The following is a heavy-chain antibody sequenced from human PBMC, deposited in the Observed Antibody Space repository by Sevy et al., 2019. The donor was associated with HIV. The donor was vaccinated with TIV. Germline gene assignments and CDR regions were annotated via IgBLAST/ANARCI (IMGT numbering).Heavy chain of an antibody. CDR2: IRRNSQEPYGGTT. Sequence: GGSLRLSCTSSGFTFGDYAMSWFRQAPGKGLEWVAFIRRNSQEPYGGTTEYAGSMKGRFTISRENSKSIAYLQMNSLKTEDTAVYYCARALATADTPEYYFDYWGQGILVTVSS. J-gene: IGHJ4*02. CDR3: ARALATADTPEYYFDY. D-gene: IGHD5-12*01. CDR1: GFTFGDYA. V-gene: IGHV3-49*03.